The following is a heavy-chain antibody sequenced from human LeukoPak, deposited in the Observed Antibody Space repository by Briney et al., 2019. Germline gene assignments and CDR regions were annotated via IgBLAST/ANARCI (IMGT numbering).Heavy chain of an antibody. CDR2: INSDGSDT. D-gene: IGHD1-26*01. CDR3: SRDEVGATTTVFHH. V-gene: IGHV3-74*03. CDR1: GLSFSTYW. J-gene: IGHJ4*02. Sequence: GGSLRLSCAVSGLSFSTYWMHWVRQAPGKGLVWVSRINSDGSDTMYADSVKGRFTVSRDNAKNTLYLQLNSLRAEDTAVYYCSRDEVGATTTVFHHWGQGTLVTVSS.